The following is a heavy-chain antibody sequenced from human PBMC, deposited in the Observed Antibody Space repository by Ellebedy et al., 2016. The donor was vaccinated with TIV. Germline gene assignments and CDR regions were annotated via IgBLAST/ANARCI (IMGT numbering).Heavy chain of an antibody. V-gene: IGHV3-21*01. Sequence: GESLKISCAASGFTFNSYNMHWVRQAPGRGLEWVSSISSTSAYIHYADSLKGRSTISRDNAKNSLHLHLHSLTVGDTAVYYCVRGASGSSVAGLNSWGQGTLVTVSS. CDR3: VRGASGSSVAGLNS. D-gene: IGHD6-19*01. CDR1: GFTFNSYN. CDR2: ISSTSAYI. J-gene: IGHJ5*02.